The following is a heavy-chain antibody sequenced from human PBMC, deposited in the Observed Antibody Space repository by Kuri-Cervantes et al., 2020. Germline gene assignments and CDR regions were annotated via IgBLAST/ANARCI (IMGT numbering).Heavy chain of an antibody. CDR2: IYPGDSDT. CDR3: ARGTMVTVVPFDY. D-gene: IGHD5-18*01. Sequence: KVSCKGSGYSFTSYWIGWVCQMPGKGLEWMGIIYPGDSDTRYSPSFQGQVTISADKSISTAYLQWSSLKASDTAMYYCARGTMVTVVPFDYWGQGTLVTVSS. CDR1: GYSFTSYW. V-gene: IGHV5-51*01. J-gene: IGHJ4*02.